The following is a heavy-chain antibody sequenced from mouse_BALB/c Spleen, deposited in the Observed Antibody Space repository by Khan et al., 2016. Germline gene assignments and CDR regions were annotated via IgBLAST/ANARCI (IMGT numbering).Heavy chain of an antibody. CDR1: GYTFTSYW. D-gene: IGHD1-2*01. CDR3: ARRGYGYYFDY. V-gene: IGHV1S41*01. CDR2: IAPGSGST. Sequence: DLVKPGASVKLSCKASGYTFTSYWINWIKQRPGQGLEWIGRIAPGSGSTYYNEMFKGKATLTVDTSSSTAYIQLSSLSSEDSAVXFCARRGYGYYFDYWGQGTTLTVSS. J-gene: IGHJ2*01.